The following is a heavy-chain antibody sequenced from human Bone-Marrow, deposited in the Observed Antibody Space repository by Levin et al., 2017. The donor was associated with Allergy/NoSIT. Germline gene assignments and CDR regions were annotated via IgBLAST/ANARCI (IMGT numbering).Heavy chain of an antibody. CDR3: ARGRGNYYFDY. Sequence: AASVKVSCKASGYTFKTYAIHWVRQAPGQRLEWMGWINAGDGKSEYSQKFQRRVTITRDTSASTAYMELSSLRSEDTAVYYCARGRGNYYFDYWGQGALVTVSS. CDR1: GYTFKTYA. J-gene: IGHJ4*02. V-gene: IGHV1-3*01. D-gene: IGHD3-16*01. CDR2: INAGDGKS.